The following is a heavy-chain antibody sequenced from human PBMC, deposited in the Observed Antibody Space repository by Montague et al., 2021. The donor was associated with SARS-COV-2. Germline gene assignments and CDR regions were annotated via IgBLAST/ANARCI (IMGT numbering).Heavy chain of an antibody. CDR2: IRHTGGT. Sequence: SETLSLTCAVYGGSFSGYYWSWIRQPPGKGLEWIGQIRHTGGTIYKPSLKSRVTISEDTSKNQFSLKMTSVTAADTAVYYCARGGHQLRFGLDVWGQGTTVTVSS. CDR3: ARGGHQLRFGLDV. J-gene: IGHJ6*02. D-gene: IGHD3-16*01. CDR1: GGSFSGYY. V-gene: IGHV4-34*01.